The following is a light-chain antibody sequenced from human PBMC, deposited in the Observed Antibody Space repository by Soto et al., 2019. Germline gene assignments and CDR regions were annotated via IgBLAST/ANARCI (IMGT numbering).Light chain of an antibody. CDR3: QQXDNSPRT. V-gene: IGKV3-20*01. CDR1: QSVNSNY. J-gene: IGKJ1*01. CDR2: GAS. Sequence: EIVLTQSPGTLSLSPGERATLSCMASQSVNSNYLAWYQQKPGQGPRLLMYGASSRPTGIPDRFSGSGSGTHFTLTISEQEPEDFAVXSXQQXDNSPRTFREGTKVEIK.